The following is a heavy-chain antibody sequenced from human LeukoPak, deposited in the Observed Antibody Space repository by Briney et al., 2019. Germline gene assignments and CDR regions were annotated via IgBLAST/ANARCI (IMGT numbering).Heavy chain of an antibody. CDR2: INHSGST. V-gene: IGHV4-34*01. CDR3: ARHHPYYYDSSGYSWFDP. D-gene: IGHD3-22*01. Sequence: SETLSLTCAVYGGSFSGYYWSWIRQPPGKGLEWIGEINHSGSTNYNPSLNSRATTSVDTSKNQFSLKLSSVTAADTAVYHCARHHPYYYDSSGYSWFDPWGQGTLVTVSS. CDR1: GGSFSGYY. J-gene: IGHJ5*02.